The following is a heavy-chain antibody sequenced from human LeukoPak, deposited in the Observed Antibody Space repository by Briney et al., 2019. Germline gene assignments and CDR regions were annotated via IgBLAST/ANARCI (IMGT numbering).Heavy chain of an antibody. CDR2: IYYTGST. V-gene: IGHV4-39*01. J-gene: IGHJ4*02. D-gene: IGHD3-9*01. CDR1: GGSGDSVSSSTYY. CDR3: ARLSKGRYFDYIFDY. Sequence: PSEPLSLTCTVSGGSGDSVSSSTYYWGWIRQPPGKGLEWIGNIYYTGSTYYNPSLKSRVTMSVDTSKNQFSLKVSSVTAADTAVYYCARLSKGRYFDYIFDYWGQGTLVTVSS.